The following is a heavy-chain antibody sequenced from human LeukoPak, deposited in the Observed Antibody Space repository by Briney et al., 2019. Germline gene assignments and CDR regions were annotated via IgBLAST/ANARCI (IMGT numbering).Heavy chain of an antibody. J-gene: IGHJ4*02. CDR3: ARGRRYDYVWGSYRYPAFDY. Sequence: PSETLSLTCTVSGGSISSYYWSWIRQPPGKGLEWIGYIYYSGSTNYNPSLKSRVTISVDTSKNQFSLKLSSVTAADTAVYYCARGRRYDYVWGSYRYPAFDYWGQGTLVTVSS. CDR2: IYYSGST. CDR1: GGSISSYY. D-gene: IGHD3-16*02. V-gene: IGHV4-59*12.